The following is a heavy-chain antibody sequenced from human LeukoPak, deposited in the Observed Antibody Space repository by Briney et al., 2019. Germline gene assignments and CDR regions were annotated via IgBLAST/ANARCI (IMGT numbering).Heavy chain of an antibody. D-gene: IGHD3-10*01. Sequence: ALVKVSCKASGYTFTGYYMHWVRQAPGQGLEWMGWINPNSGGTNYAQKFQGRVTMTRDTSISTAYMELSRLRSDDTAVYYCARDGATYYYGSGSYYKDPWGQGTLVTVSS. CDR1: GYTFTGYY. CDR2: INPNSGGT. J-gene: IGHJ5*02. V-gene: IGHV1-2*02. CDR3: ARDGATYYYGSGSYYKDP.